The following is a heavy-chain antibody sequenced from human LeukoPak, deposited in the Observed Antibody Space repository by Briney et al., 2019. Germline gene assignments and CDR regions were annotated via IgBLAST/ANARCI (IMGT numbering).Heavy chain of an antibody. Sequence: AGGSLRLSCAASGFTFSNAWMSWVRQAPGKGLEWVSSISGSSTYIYYADSVKGRFTISRDNAKNSLYLQMNSLRAEDTAVYYCARGSEWSSGVSDYWGQGTLVTVSS. J-gene: IGHJ4*02. CDR3: ARGSEWSSGVSDY. CDR1: GFTFSNAW. D-gene: IGHD3-3*01. V-gene: IGHV3-21*01. CDR2: ISGSSTYI.